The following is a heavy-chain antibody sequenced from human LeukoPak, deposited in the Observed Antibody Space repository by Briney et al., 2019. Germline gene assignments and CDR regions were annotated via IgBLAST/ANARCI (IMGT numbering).Heavy chain of an antibody. CDR2: TYYRSKWYN. V-gene: IGHV6-1*01. CDR1: GDSVSSNSAA. D-gene: IGHD3-16*02. J-gene: IGHJ4*02. CDR3: ARGPLYYDYVWGSYRYYFDY. Sequence: SQTLSLTCAISGDSVSSNSAAWNWIRQSPSRGLKWLGRTYYRSKWYNDYAVSVKSRITINPDTSKNQFSLQLNSVTPEDTAVYYCARGPLYYDYVWGSYRYYFDYWGQGTLVTVSS.